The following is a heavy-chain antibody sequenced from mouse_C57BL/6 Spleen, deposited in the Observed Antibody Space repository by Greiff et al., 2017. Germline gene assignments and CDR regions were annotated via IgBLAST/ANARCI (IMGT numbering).Heavy chain of an antibody. CDR3: ARWGVYYGSSYDY. CDR2: IYPGSGST. J-gene: IGHJ2*01. Sequence: QVQLQQPGAELVKPGASVKMSCKASGYTFTSYWITWVKQRPGQGLEWIGDIYPGSGSTNYNEKFKSKATLTVDTSSSTAYMQLSSLTSEDSAVYYCARWGVYYGSSYDYWGQGTTRTVSS. V-gene: IGHV1-55*01. CDR1: GYTFTSYW. D-gene: IGHD1-1*01.